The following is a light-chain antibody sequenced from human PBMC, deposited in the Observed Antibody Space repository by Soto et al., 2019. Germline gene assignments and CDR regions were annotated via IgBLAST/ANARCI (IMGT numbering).Light chain of an antibody. J-gene: IGKJ1*01. Sequence: EIVLTQSPATLSLSPGERATLSCRASQSVSSYLAWYQQKPGQAPRLLIYDASNRATGIPARFSGSGSGTDFTLTISSLEPEDFAVYYCLQRSNWPQTFGQGTKV. CDR3: LQRSNWPQT. CDR2: DAS. CDR1: QSVSSY. V-gene: IGKV3-11*01.